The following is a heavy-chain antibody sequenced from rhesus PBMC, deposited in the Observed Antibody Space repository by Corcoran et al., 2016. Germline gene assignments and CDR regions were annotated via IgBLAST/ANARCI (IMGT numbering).Heavy chain of an antibody. J-gene: IGHJ4*01. CDR2: IRGSSGST. CDR1: GGSFSGYY. D-gene: IGHD4-23*01. V-gene: IGHV4-165*01. CDR3: AGWAPYSNFDY. Sequence: QVPLQESGPGLVKPSETLSLTCAVSGGSFSGYYWGWIRQPPGKGLEWIGYIRGSSGSTDYHPALKRRVTISTDTCKNQFSLKLSSVTAADTAVYYGAGWAPYSNFDYWGQGVLVTVSS.